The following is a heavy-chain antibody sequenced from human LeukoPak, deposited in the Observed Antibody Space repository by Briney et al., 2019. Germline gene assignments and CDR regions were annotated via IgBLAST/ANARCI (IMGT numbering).Heavy chain of an antibody. CDR2: INPNSGGT. D-gene: IGHD3-22*01. CDR3: ARGGSSSGYYGGYYFDY. Sequence: GASVKVSFKASGYTFTGYYMHWVRQAPGQGLEWMGWINPNSGGTNYAQKFQGRVTMTRDTSISTAYMELSRLRSDDTAVYYCARGGSSSGYYGGYYFDYWGQGTLVTVSS. CDR1: GYTFTGYY. V-gene: IGHV1-2*02. J-gene: IGHJ4*02.